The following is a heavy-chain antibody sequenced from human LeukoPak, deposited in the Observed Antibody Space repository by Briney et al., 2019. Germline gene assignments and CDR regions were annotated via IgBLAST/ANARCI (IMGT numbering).Heavy chain of an antibody. D-gene: IGHD3-22*01. Sequence: PSETLSLTCSVSGGSISTYYWSWIRQPPGKGLEWIGYIYYSGSTNYNPSLKSRVTISVDTSKNQFSLKLSSVTAADTAVYYCARDRLADYDSSGSYYMDVWGKGTTVTVSS. J-gene: IGHJ6*03. CDR3: ARDRLADYDSSGSYYMDV. CDR2: IYYSGST. CDR1: GGSISTYY. V-gene: IGHV4-59*01.